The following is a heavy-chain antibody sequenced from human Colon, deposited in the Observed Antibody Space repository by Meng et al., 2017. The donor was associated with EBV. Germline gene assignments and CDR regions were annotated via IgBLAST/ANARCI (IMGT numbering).Heavy chain of an antibody. CDR3: ARVPTTGYKDH. CDR2: VSHPGSA. CDR1: GGSFSGYV. V-gene: IGHV4-34*01. D-gene: IGHD3-9*01. Sequence: QALLQQLGAVLLQPSETLSLTCTVNGGSFSGYVWSWVRQPPGKGMEWIGEVSHPGSANYNPSLKSRVTISVDASEKQFSLRLTSVTAADSAVYYCARVPTTGYKDHWGQGTLVTVSS. J-gene: IGHJ4*02.